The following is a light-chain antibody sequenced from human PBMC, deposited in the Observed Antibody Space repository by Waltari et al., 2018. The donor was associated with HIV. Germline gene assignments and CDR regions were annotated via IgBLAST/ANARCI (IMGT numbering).Light chain of an antibody. CDR1: QGISSY. Sequence: AIRMTQSPTPFSASTGDRVTLTCRGSQGISSYLAGYQQKPGKAPKLLIYGASTLQSGVPSRFSSSGSGTDFTLTINCLQSEDFATYYCQQYYTYPPTFGQGTKVEIK. CDR2: GAS. J-gene: IGKJ1*01. V-gene: IGKV1-8*01. CDR3: QQYYTYPPT.